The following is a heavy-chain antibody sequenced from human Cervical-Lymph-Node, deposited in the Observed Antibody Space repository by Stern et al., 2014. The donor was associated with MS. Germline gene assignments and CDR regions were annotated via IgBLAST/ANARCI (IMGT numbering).Heavy chain of an antibody. CDR3: ARGNWNYEGMGY. J-gene: IGHJ4*02. CDR2: IWYDGNKK. Sequence: VQLVESGGGVVQPGRSLRLSCAASGFTFRNYGMHWVRQAPGKGLEWLAVIWYDGNKKYYADSVKGRFTISRDNSKNTLFLQMSSLTAEDTALYYCARGNWNYEGMGYWGQGTLVTVSS. CDR1: GFTFRNYG. D-gene: IGHD1-7*01. V-gene: IGHV3-33*01.